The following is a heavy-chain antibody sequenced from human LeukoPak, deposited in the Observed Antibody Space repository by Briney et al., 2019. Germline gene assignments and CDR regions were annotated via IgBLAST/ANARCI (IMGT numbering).Heavy chain of an antibody. J-gene: IGHJ4*02. CDR2: IYYSGST. Sequence: SETLSLTCAIYSESFSGYFWSWIRQPPGKGLEWIGSIYYSGSTYYNPSLKSRVTISVDTSKNQFSLKLSSVTAADTAVYYCAREGMVRGVYYFDYWGQGTLVTVSS. D-gene: IGHD3-10*01. CDR1: SESFSGYF. CDR3: AREGMVRGVYYFDY. V-gene: IGHV4-34*01.